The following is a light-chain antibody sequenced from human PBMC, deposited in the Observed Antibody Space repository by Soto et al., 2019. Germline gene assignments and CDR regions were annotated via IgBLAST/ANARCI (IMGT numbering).Light chain of an antibody. J-gene: IGLJ2*01. CDR3: SSYAGSTNVV. Sequence: QSALTQPPSASGSPGQSVTISCTGTSSDVGGYNYVSWYQQHPGKAPKLMIYEVSKRPSGVTDRFSGSKSGNTASLTVSGRPADEEPDYYCSSYAGSTNVVFGGGPQPTVL. CDR1: SSDVGGYNY. CDR2: EVS. V-gene: IGLV2-8*01.